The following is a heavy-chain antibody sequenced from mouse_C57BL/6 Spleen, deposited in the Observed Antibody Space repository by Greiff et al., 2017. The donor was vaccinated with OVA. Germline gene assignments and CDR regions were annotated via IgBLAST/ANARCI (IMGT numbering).Heavy chain of an antibody. D-gene: IGHD2-3*01. CDR3: ARYDGYHPFAY. V-gene: IGHV1-69*01. CDR1: GYTFTSYW. J-gene: IGHJ3*01. Sequence: QVQLQQPGAELVMPGASVKLSCKASGYTFTSYWMHWVKQRPGQGLEWIGEIDPSDSYTNYNQKFKGKSTLTVDKSSSTAYMQLSSRTSEDSAVYYCARYDGYHPFAYWGQGTLVTVSA. CDR2: IDPSDSYT.